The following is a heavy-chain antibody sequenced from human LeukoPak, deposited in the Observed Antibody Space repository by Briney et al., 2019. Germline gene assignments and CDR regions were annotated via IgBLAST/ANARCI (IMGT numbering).Heavy chain of an antibody. Sequence: GESLKISCKGSGYSFTSYWIGWVRQMPGKDLEWMGIIYPGDSDTRYSPSFQGQVTISADKSISTAYLQWSSLKASDTAMYYCARRGSSWDNYYYGMDVWGQGTTVTVSS. CDR3: ARRGSSWDNYYYGMDV. CDR2: IYPGDSDT. D-gene: IGHD6-13*01. CDR1: GYSFTSYW. J-gene: IGHJ6*02. V-gene: IGHV5-51*01.